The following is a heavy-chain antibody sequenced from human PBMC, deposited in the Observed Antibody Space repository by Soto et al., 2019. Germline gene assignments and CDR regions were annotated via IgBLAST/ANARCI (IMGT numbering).Heavy chain of an antibody. CDR1: GFTFSSYA. D-gene: IGHD1-26*01. Sequence: PGGSLRLSCAASGFTFSSYAMSWVRQAPGKGLEWVSAISGSGGSTYYADSVKGRFTISRDNSKNTLYLQMNSLRAEDTAVYYCAKDISPGQWERLRSIYYYGVDGWGQGTTVTVSS. V-gene: IGHV3-23*01. J-gene: IGHJ6*02. CDR3: AKDISPGQWERLRSIYYYGVDG. CDR2: ISGSGGST.